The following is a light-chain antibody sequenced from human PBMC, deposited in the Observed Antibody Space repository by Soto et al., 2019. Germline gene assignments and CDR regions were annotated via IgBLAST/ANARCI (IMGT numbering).Light chain of an antibody. CDR3: QHYNSYSEA. Sequence: DIHMTQAPSSLSSSVLDRVTITCRASQSISSYLNWYQQKPGKAPKLLIYKASGLESGVPSRFSGSGSGTEFTLTISSLQPDDFATYYCQHYNSYSEAFGQGTKVDIK. CDR1: QSISSY. CDR2: KAS. J-gene: IGKJ1*01. V-gene: IGKV1-5*03.